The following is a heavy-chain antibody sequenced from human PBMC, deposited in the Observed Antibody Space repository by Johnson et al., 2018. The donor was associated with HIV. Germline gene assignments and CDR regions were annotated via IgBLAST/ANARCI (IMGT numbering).Heavy chain of an antibody. V-gene: IGHV3-30*19. CDR2: ISYDGSNK. CDR3: AKEITIFGVVRDDAFDI. J-gene: IGHJ3*02. D-gene: IGHD3-3*01. CDR1: GFTFSSYG. Sequence: QVHLVESGGGVVQPGGSLRLSCAASGFTFSSYGMHWVRQAPGKGLEWVAVISYDGSNKYYADSVKGRFTISRDNSKNTLYLQMNSLRAEDTAVYYCAKEITIFGVVRDDAFDIWGQGTMVTVSS.